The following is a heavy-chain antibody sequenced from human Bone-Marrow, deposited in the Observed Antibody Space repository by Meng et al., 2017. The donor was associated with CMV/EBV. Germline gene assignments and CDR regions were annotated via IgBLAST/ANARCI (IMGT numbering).Heavy chain of an antibody. Sequence: GESLKISCAASGLTFSDYGMHWVRQAPGKGLDWVAFVSYDGGNKYYADSVKGRFTISRDNSKNTLYLQMNSLRAEDTAVYYCARSPSIDCGGDCYSDYWGQGTLVTVSS. CDR1: GLTFSDYG. CDR3: ARSPSIDCGGDCYSDY. V-gene: IGHV3-30*19. J-gene: IGHJ4*02. CDR2: VSYDGGNK. D-gene: IGHD2-21*01.